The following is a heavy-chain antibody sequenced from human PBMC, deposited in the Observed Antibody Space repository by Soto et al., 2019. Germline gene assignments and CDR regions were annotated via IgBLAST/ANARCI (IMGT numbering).Heavy chain of an antibody. CDR1: GFTFSSYA. V-gene: IGHV3-23*01. Sequence: PGGSLRLSCAASGFTFSSYAMSWVRQAPGKGLEWVSAISGSGGSTYYADSVKGRFTISRDNSKNTLYLQMNSLRAEDTAVYYCATDLYSFGKPNFDFWGPGTLVTVSS. CDR3: ATDLYSFGKPNFDF. D-gene: IGHD3-3*01. CDR2: ISGSGGST. J-gene: IGHJ4*02.